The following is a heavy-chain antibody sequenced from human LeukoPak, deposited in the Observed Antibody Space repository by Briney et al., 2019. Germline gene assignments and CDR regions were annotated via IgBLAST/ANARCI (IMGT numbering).Heavy chain of an antibody. CDR2: ISVYNGNT. D-gene: IGHD5-12*01. Sequence: ASVKVSCKASGYTFTSYDISWVRQAPGQGLEWMGWISVYNGNTNHAQKLQGRVTMTTDTSTSTADMELRSLRSDDTAVYYCAREAGVIYGGYDSYYYYYMDVWGKGTTVTVSS. V-gene: IGHV1-18*01. CDR3: AREAGVIYGGYDSYYYYYMDV. J-gene: IGHJ6*03. CDR1: GYTFTSYD.